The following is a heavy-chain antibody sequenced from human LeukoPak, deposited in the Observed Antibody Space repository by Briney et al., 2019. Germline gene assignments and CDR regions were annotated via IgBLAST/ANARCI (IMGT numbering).Heavy chain of an antibody. D-gene: IGHD1-26*01. Sequence: SVKVSCKASGGTFSSYAISWVRQAPGQGLEWMGRIIPIFGTANYAQKFQGRVTITTDESTSTAYMGLSSLRSEDAAVYYCAEDSGSYYVGWFDPWGQGTLVTVSS. CDR3: AEDSGSYYVGWFDP. CDR2: IIPIFGTA. J-gene: IGHJ5*02. CDR1: GGTFSSYA. V-gene: IGHV1-69*05.